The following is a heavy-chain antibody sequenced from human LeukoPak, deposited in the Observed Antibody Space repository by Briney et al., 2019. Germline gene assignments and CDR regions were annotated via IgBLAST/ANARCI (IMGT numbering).Heavy chain of an antibody. CDR2: ISGSGGST. J-gene: IGHJ4*02. V-gene: IGHV3-23*01. D-gene: IGHD3-10*01. Sequence: GGSLRLSCAASGFTFSIYAMSWVRQAPGKGLEWVSAISGSGGSTYYADSVKGRFTISRDNSKNTLYLQMNSLRAEDTAVYYCAKDDYGSGSYQSDYWGQGTLVTVSS. CDR1: GFTFSIYA. CDR3: AKDDYGSGSYQSDY.